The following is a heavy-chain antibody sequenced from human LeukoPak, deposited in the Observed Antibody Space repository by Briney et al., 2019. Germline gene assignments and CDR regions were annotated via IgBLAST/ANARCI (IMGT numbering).Heavy chain of an antibody. J-gene: IGHJ4*02. V-gene: IGHV4-59*11. Sequence: SETLSLTCTVSGGSISSHYWSWIRQPPGKGLEWIGYIYYSGSTNYNPSLKSRVTISADTSKNQFSLKLSSVTAADTAVYYCARGVTGTTNHYWGQGTLVTVSS. CDR1: GGSISSHY. CDR3: ARGVTGTTNHY. CDR2: IYYSGST. D-gene: IGHD1-7*01.